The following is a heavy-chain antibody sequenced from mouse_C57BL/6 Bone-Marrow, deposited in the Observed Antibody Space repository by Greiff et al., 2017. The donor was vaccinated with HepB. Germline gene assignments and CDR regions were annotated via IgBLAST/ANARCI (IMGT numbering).Heavy chain of an antibody. CDR2: INPNNGGT. D-gene: IGHD1-1*01. CDR1: GYTFTDYN. V-gene: IGHV1-18*01. J-gene: IGHJ3*01. CDR3: ARGNYGSSYGFAY. Sequence: EVQLQQSGPELVKPGASVKIPCKASGYTFTDYNMDWVKQSHGKSLEWIGDINPNNGGTIYNQKFKGKATLTVDKSSSTAYMERRSLTSEDTAVYYCARGNYGSSYGFAYWGQGTLVTVSA.